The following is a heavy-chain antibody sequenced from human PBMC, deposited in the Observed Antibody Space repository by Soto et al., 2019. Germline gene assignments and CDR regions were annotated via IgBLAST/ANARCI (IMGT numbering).Heavy chain of an antibody. V-gene: IGHV3-30*18. D-gene: IGHD4-17*01. CDR3: AKDSHMTTVTDDAFDI. CDR1: GFTFRSYG. Sequence: QVKLVESRGGVVQPGRSLRLSCAASGFTFRSYGMHWVRQAPGKGLEWVAVISYDGTEKYYADSVKGRFTISRDNSKNTLYLQMNSLRAEDTAVYYCAKDSHMTTVTDDAFDIRGQGTMVTVSS. CDR2: ISYDGTEK. J-gene: IGHJ3*02.